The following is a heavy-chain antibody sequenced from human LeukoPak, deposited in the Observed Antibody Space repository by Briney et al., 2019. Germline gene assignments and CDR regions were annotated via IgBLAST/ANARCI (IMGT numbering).Heavy chain of an antibody. Sequence: GRSLRLSCAASGFTFDDYAMHWVRQAPGKGPEWVSGISWNSGSIGYADSVKGRFTISRDNAKNSLYLQMNSLRAEDTALYYCAKSGSYYSYYFDYWGQGTLVTVSS. CDR1: GFTFDDYA. D-gene: IGHD1-26*01. CDR2: ISWNSGSI. J-gene: IGHJ4*02. V-gene: IGHV3-9*01. CDR3: AKSGSYYSYYFDY.